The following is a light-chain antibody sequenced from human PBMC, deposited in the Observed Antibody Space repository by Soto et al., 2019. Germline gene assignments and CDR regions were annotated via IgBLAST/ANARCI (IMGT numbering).Light chain of an antibody. CDR3: QQYITSPPMYT. CDR2: GAS. J-gene: IGKJ2*01. CDR1: QSVTSRY. V-gene: IGKV3-20*01. Sequence: ETVLTQSPGTLSWSPGERATLSCRASQSVTSRYLAWYQQKPGQAPRLLIYGASNRATGIPDRFSGSGSGTEFTLTISRLEPEDFAVYYCQQYITSPPMYTFGQGTKLEIK.